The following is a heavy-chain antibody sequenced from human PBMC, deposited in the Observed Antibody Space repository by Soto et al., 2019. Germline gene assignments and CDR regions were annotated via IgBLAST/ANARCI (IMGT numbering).Heavy chain of an antibody. J-gene: IGHJ6*02. Sequence: QVQLQESGPGLVKPSETMSLSCTVSGGSISSYYWSWFRQSPGKRMEWIGYVHHSWGSSYNPSLQSRVAISLDSSKSQFSLKVTSVTATAAAVYYCARQGFGPLHSLVDVWGQGTTVTVSS. V-gene: IGHV4-59*08. CDR2: VHHSWGS. CDR1: GGSISSYY. CDR3: ARQGFGPLHSLVDV. D-gene: IGHD3-10*01.